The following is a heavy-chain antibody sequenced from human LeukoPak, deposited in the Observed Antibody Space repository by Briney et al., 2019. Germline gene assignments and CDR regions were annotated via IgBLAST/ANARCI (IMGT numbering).Heavy chain of an antibody. V-gene: IGHV2-5*02. CDR3: APRGIAARPEGVDRFEP. D-gene: IGHD6-6*01. J-gene: IGHJ5*02. CDR1: GFSLSTSGVG. Sequence: SGPTLVKPPQTLTLTCTFSGFSLSTSGVGVGWIRQPPGKALEWLALIYWDDDKRYSPSLKSRLTITKDTSKNQVVLTMTNMEPVDTAKNYRAPRGIAARPEGVDRFEPWGQGTLVTVSS. CDR2: IYWDDDK.